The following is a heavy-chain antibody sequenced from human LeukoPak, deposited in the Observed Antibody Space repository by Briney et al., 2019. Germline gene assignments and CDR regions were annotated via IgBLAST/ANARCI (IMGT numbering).Heavy chain of an antibody. Sequence: LPGGSLRLSCVASGFTFRNYGMHWVRQAPGKGLEWVAVLWKGGSNNFYADSVKGRFRFSRDNSKDMLYLQMNSLRAEDTAVDYCAKEYGIFGGAFDIWGQGTMVTV. CDR1: GFTFRNYG. J-gene: IGHJ3*02. D-gene: IGHD1-14*01. CDR2: LWKGGSNN. V-gene: IGHV3-33*06. CDR3: AKEYGIFGGAFDI.